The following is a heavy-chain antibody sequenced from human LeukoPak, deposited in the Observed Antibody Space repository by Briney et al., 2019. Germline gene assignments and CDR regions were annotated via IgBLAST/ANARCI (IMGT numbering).Heavy chain of an antibody. CDR2: IWYDGSIK. J-gene: IGHJ4*02. CDR3: ARDRCTNGVCYYDY. Sequence: PGGSLRLSCAASGFTFSSYGMHWVRQAPGKGLEWVAVIWYDGSIKYYGDSVRGRITISRDNPKNTLYLQMNSLRAEDTAVYYCARDRCTNGVCYYDYWGQGTLVTVSS. CDR1: GFTFSSYG. V-gene: IGHV3-33*01. D-gene: IGHD2-8*01.